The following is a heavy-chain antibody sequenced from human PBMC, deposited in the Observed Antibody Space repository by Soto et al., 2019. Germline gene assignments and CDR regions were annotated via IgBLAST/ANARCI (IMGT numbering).Heavy chain of an antibody. CDR2: ISVSGGST. Sequence: EVQLLESGGGLVQPGGSLRLSCAASGFTFSSYAMSWVRQAPGKGLEWVSDISVSGGSTYYAASVKGRFTISRDNSKTTLYLQMNCLRAEDTAVYYCAKDQVQLWFRDFDYWGQGTLVTVSS. V-gene: IGHV3-23*01. CDR1: GFTFSSYA. CDR3: AKDQVQLWFRDFDY. D-gene: IGHD5-18*01. J-gene: IGHJ4*02.